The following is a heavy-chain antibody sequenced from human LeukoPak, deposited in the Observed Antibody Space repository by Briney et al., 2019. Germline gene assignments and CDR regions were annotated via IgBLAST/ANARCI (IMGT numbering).Heavy chain of an antibody. V-gene: IGHV1-2*02. J-gene: IGHJ4*02. CDR2: INPNSGGT. D-gene: IGHD4-23*01. CDR3: ARVLDDYGGKVDY. CDR1: GYTFTGYY. Sequence: GASVKVSCKASGYTFTGYYMHWVRQAPGQGLEWMGWINPNSGGTNYEQKFQGSVTMTRDTSISTAYMELSRLRSDETAVYYCARVLDDYGGKVDYWGQGTLVTVSS.